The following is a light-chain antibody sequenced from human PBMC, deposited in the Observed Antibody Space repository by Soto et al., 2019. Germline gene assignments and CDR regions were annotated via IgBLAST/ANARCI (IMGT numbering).Light chain of an antibody. CDR1: SSNVGSYQL. Sequence: QPVLTQPASVSGSPGQSITISCTGTSSNVGSYQLVSWYQHQPGKAPTLMIFDVNKRPPGVSNLVSVSKSGTTASLTISGSRLEAEDDYDCCTAGGSPTHVFGAGTKLTVL. CDR2: DVN. CDR3: CTAGGSPTHV. V-gene: IGLV2-23*02. J-gene: IGLJ1*01.